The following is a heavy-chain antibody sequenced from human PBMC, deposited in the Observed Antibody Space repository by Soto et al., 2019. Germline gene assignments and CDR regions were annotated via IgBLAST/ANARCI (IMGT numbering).Heavy chain of an antibody. Sequence: PSETLSLTCTVSGGSISNKRYYWGWIRQPPGKGLEWIGSIHYSGSTYDNPSLKSRVTISVDTSKNQLSLKLKSVTAADTAVYYCARHVSLGYCTPTSRDLLSWFDAWGQGTQVTVSS. D-gene: IGHD2-8*01. CDR2: IHYSGST. J-gene: IGHJ5*02. V-gene: IGHV4-39*01. CDR3: ARHVSLGYCTPTSRDLLSWFDA. CDR1: GGSISNKRYY.